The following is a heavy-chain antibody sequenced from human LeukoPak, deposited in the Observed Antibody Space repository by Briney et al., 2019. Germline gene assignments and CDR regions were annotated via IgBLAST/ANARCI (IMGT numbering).Heavy chain of an antibody. D-gene: IGHD5-12*01. CDR1: GYTFTSYG. V-gene: IGHV1-18*01. Sequence: GASVKVSCKASGYTFTSYGISWVRQAPGQGLEWMGWISAYNGNTNYAQKLQGRVTMTTDTSTSTAYMELRSLRSDDTAVYYCALRWLRSGWYYYSMDVWGQGTTVTVSS. J-gene: IGHJ6*02. CDR2: ISAYNGNT. CDR3: ALRWLRSGWYYYSMDV.